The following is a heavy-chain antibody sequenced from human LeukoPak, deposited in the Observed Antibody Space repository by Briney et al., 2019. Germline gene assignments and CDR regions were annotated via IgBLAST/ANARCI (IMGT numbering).Heavy chain of an antibody. CDR2: ISYDGSNK. V-gene: IGHV3-30*04. CDR3: ARESLEWLVVGYYYYGMDV. Sequence: PGGSLRLSCAASGFTFSSYAMHWVRQAPGKGLEWVAVISYDGSNKYYADSVKGRFTISRDNSKNTLYLQMNSLRAEDTAVYYCARESLEWLVVGYYYYGMDVWGQGTTVTVSS. CDR1: GFTFSSYA. D-gene: IGHD3-3*01. J-gene: IGHJ6*02.